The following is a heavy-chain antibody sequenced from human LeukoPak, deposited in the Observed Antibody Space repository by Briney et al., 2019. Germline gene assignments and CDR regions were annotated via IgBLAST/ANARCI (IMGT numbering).Heavy chain of an antibody. CDR1: GGSTSSYY. Sequence: SETLSLTCTVSGGSTSSYYWSWIRQSPGKGLEWIGYIYYSGSTNYNPSLKSRVTISIDTSKNQFFLKLNSVTAADTAVYYCARSSEGRYYYDSSGYSYYYYYMDVWGKGTTVTVSS. J-gene: IGHJ6*03. CDR3: ARSSEGRYYYDSSGYSYYYYYMDV. D-gene: IGHD3-22*01. V-gene: IGHV4-59*01. CDR2: IYYSGST.